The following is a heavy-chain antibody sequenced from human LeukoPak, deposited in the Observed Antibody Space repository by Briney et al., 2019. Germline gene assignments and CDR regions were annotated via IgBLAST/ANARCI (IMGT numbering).Heavy chain of an antibody. Sequence: SETLSLTCAVYGGSFSGNYWSWIPQPPGKGLEWIGEINHSGTTNYNPSLKSRVTISVDTSKNQFSLKLTSVTAADTAVYYCARGPQSRLDYWGEGTLVTVSS. CDR3: ARGPQSRLDY. D-gene: IGHD5-12*01. CDR1: GGSFSGNY. V-gene: IGHV4-34*01. J-gene: IGHJ4*02. CDR2: INHSGTT.